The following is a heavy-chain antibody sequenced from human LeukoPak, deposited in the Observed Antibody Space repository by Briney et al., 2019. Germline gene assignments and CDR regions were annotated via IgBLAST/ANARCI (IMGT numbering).Heavy chain of an antibody. CDR2: INHSGST. V-gene: IGHV4-39*07. CDR3: ARGRGYSSSSANDY. J-gene: IGHJ4*02. D-gene: IGHD6-6*01. Sequence: SETLSLTCTVSGGSISSGDYYWSWIRQPPGTGLEWIGEINHSGSTNYNPSLKSRVTISVDTSKNQFSLKLSSVTAADTAVYYCARGRGYSSSSANDYWGQGTLVTVSS. CDR1: GGSISSGDYY.